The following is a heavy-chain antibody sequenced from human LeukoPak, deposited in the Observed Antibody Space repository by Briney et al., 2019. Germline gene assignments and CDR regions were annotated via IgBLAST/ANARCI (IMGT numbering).Heavy chain of an antibody. CDR3: AKGYWFDP. CDR2: ISWNGGSI. CDR1: GFIFDDYA. V-gene: IGHV3-9*01. Sequence: GGSLRLSCAASGFIFDDYAMHWVRQAPGKGLEWVSGISWNGGSIGYADSVKGRFTISRDNAKNSLYLQMNSLRAEDTALYYCAKGYWFDPWGQGTLVTVSS. J-gene: IGHJ5*02.